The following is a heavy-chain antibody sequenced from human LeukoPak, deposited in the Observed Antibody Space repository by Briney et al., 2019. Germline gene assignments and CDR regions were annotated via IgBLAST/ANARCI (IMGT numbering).Heavy chain of an antibody. CDR3: ASGGYDGPFDY. Sequence: GGSLRLSCAASGFTFSSYWMSWVRQAPGKGLEWVANIKRDGSEKYYVDSVKGRFTISRDNAKNSLYLQMNNLRAEDTAVCYCASGGYDGPFDYWGQGTLVTVSS. V-gene: IGHV3-7*01. D-gene: IGHD5-12*01. J-gene: IGHJ4*02. CDR2: IKRDGSEK. CDR1: GFTFSSYW.